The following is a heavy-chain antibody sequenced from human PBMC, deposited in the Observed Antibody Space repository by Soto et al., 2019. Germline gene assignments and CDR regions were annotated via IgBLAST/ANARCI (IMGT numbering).Heavy chain of an antibody. Sequence: PGGSLTLSCAASGFSFSSYGMHWVSQAPGKGLEWVAVIWYDGSNKYYADSVKGRFTISRDNSKNTLYLQMNSLRAEDTAVYYCAREERNAFDIWGQGTMVTVSS. CDR3: AREERNAFDI. CDR2: IWYDGSNK. CDR1: GFSFSSYG. J-gene: IGHJ3*02. D-gene: IGHD1-1*01. V-gene: IGHV3-33*01.